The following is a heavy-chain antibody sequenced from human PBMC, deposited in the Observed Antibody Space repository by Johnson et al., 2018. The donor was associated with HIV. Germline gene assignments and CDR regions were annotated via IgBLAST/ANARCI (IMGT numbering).Heavy chain of an antibody. CDR3: ARVSSSSSFDAFAI. V-gene: IGHV3-66*02. CDR2: IYSGGST. J-gene: IGHJ3*02. CDR1: GFTVSSNY. D-gene: IGHD6-6*01. Sequence: VQLVESGGGLVQPGGSLRLSCAASGFTVSSNYMSWVRQAPGKGLEWVSVIYSGGSTYYADSVKGRFTISRDNSKNTLYLQMNSLRAEDAAVYYCARVSSSSSFDAFAIWGQGTMVTVSS.